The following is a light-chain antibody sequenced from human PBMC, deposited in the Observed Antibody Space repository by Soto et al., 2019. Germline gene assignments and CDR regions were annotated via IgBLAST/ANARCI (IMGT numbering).Light chain of an antibody. CDR2: RVS. CDR1: QSLVESDGNTF. J-gene: IGKJ1*01. CDR3: MQVNAMWT. V-gene: IGKV2-30*01. Sequence: DVVLTQSLLSLPVTLGQPASISCTSSQSLVESDGNTFLSWFHHRPGQSPRRLMYRVSTRDSGVPDRFSGRGSGTSFTLHSSRVEAEDVGVYFCMQVNAMWTFGQGTKVDIK.